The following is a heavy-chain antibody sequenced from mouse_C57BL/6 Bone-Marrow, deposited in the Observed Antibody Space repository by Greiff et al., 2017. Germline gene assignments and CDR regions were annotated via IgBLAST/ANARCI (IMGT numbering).Heavy chain of an antibody. J-gene: IGHJ2*01. CDR3: ARHGGLRPLDY. CDR2: ISSGGSYT. V-gene: IGHV5-6*01. Sequence: EVNVVESGGDLVKPGGSLKLSCAASGFTFSSYGMSWVRPTPDKRLEWVATISSGGSYTYYPDSVKGRFTISRDNAKNTLYLQMSSLKSEDTAMYYCARHGGLRPLDYWGQGTTLTVSS. D-gene: IGHD2-4*01. CDR1: GFTFSSYG.